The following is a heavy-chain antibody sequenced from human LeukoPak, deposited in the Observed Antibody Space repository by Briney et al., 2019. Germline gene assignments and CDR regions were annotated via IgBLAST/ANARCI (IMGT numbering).Heavy chain of an antibody. Sequence: PGGPLRLSCAASGFTFSDYYMSWIRQAPGKGLEWIAYISSSGSSIQYAESVRGRFTISRDNAKTSLYLQMNGLRAEDTSVYYCARSPQWELPDYWGQGTLVTVSS. CDR2: ISSSGSSI. J-gene: IGHJ4*02. CDR1: GFTFSDYY. V-gene: IGHV3-11*04. D-gene: IGHD1-26*01. CDR3: ARSPQWELPDY.